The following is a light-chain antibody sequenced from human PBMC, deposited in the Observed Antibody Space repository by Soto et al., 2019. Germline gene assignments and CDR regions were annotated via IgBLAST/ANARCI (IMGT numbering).Light chain of an antibody. CDR3: QQARTAAWT. Sequence: SHCAVSACIENSVRTTCRASESIRTWVAWYQHKPGKAPKFLIYDASSLESGVPSRFSGSGSETDFRLSTTSPQPRDFATYDCQQARTAAWTFGQGTKVDIK. CDR1: ESIRTW. J-gene: IGKJ1*01. V-gene: IGKV1-5*01. CDR2: DAS.